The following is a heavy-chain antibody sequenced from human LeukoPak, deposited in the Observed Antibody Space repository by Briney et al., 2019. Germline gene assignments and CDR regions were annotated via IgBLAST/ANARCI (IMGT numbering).Heavy chain of an antibody. CDR3: ARATAADTAMIYFDY. V-gene: IGHV3-11*01. D-gene: IGHD5-18*01. CDR1: GFTFSDYY. J-gene: IGHJ4*02. CDR2: ISSSGNII. Sequence: GGSLRLSCAASGFTFSDYYMSWIRQAPGKGLEWVSYISSSGNIIYSADSVKGRFTISRDNAKNSLYLQINSLRAEDTAVYYCARATAADTAMIYFDYWGQGTLVTVTS.